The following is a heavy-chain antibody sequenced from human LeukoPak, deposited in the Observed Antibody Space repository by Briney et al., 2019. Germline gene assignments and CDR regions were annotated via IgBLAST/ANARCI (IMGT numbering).Heavy chain of an antibody. Sequence: AGTLRLSCAASGFTFSAFAMTWVRQTPGKGLEWVSTITDDGYNTYSADSVRGRITFSRDTTKNTLSLQLRSLRAEDTAVYYCAKDLSYTRGASDHWGQGTLVTVSS. CDR1: GFTFSAFA. J-gene: IGHJ4*01. CDR2: ITDDGYNT. CDR3: AKDLSYTRGASDH. D-gene: IGHD6-19*01. V-gene: IGHV3-23*01.